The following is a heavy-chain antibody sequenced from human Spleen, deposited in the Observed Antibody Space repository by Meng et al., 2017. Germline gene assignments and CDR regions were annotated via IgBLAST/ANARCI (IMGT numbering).Heavy chain of an antibody. CDR1: AYTYTSYA. D-gene: IGHD3-22*01. V-gene: IGHV1-69*13. Sequence: VDLVPSCCELKKNGASVTVARKAFAYTYTSYAMNWLRQAPGQGVEGMGGISRIFGTADYAQRFQGRVTITADEFTSTAYMALSSLRSEDTAVYYCATNRYANRGYYVLAYWGQGTLVTVSS. CDR3: ATNRYANRGYYVLAY. CDR2: ISRIFGTA. J-gene: IGHJ4*02.